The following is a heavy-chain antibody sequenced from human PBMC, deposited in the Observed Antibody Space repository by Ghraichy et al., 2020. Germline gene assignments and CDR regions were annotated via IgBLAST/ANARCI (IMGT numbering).Heavy chain of an antibody. D-gene: IGHD3-22*01. J-gene: IGHJ3*02. CDR1: GFTFSDYW. CDR3: TRDFNPGTSFESSRYYYDAFDI. Sequence: GGSLRLSCVASGFTFSDYWMTWIRQAPGKGLEWVANIRRDGTTIHYLDSVKGRFTISRDNAKNSVYLQMNSLRAEDTAVYYCTRDFNPGTSFESSRYYYDAFDIWGQGTLVTFSA. V-gene: IGHV3-7*03. CDR2: IRRDGTTI.